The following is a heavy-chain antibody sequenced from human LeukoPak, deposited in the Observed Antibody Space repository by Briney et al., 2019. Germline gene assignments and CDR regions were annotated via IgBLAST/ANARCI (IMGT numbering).Heavy chain of an antibody. CDR1: GGSTSSGSYD. CDR3: GSTLRHHYYGSESSKGYFDL. CDR2: VCYSGTT. D-gene: IGHD3-10*01. J-gene: IGHJ2*01. Sequence: SETLSLTCTGSGGSTSSGSYDWGWIRQPPGKVLEWIGSVCYSGTTYYNPSRKSRVSISVDTYKNQFSLKVSSVTSEDTAVYYCGSTLRHHYYGSESSKGYFDLWGRGTLVSVSS. V-gene: IGHV4-39*01.